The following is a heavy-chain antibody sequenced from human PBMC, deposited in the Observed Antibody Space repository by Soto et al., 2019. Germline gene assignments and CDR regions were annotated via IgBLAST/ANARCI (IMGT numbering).Heavy chain of an antibody. Sequence: QVQLVQSGAEVKKPGSSVKVSCKASGGTFTIYTISWLRQAPGQGLEWMGRIIPILGIPNYAQKFQGRVTITADKSTRTAYLELSSLRSEDTAVYYCAREAADVKDSEGAIDIWGQGTMVTVSS. CDR1: GGTFTIYT. CDR3: AREAADVKDSEGAIDI. V-gene: IGHV1-69*08. D-gene: IGHD6-13*01. J-gene: IGHJ3*02. CDR2: IIPILGIP.